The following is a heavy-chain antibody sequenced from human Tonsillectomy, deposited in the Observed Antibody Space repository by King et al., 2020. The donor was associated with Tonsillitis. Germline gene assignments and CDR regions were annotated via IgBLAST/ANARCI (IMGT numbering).Heavy chain of an antibody. CDR3: ARGEYYDFWTDLNAFDI. J-gene: IGHJ3*02. D-gene: IGHD3/OR15-3a*01. Sequence: QLQESGPGLVKPSQTLSLTCTVSGGSISSGGYYWSWIRQHPGKGLEWIGYISYSGSTYYSPSLKSRVTISLDTSKNHLSLKLSSVTAADTAVYYCARGEYYDFWTDLNAFDIWGQGTMVTVSS. CDR1: GGSISSGGYY. V-gene: IGHV4-31*03. CDR2: ISYSGST.